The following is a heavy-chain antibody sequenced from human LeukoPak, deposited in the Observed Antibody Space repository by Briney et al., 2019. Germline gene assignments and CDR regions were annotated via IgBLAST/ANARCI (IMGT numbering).Heavy chain of an antibody. CDR1: GGSISSGGYS. CDR3: ARGSPRIAAAGTGRRDWFDP. J-gene: IGHJ5*02. CDR2: IYHSGST. Sequence: SQTLSLTCAVSGGSISSGGYSWSWIRQPPGKGLEWIGYIYHSGSTYYNPSLKSRVTISVDRSKNQFSLKLSSVTAADTAVYYCARGSPRIAAAGTGRRDWFDPWGQETLVTVSS. V-gene: IGHV4-30-2*01. D-gene: IGHD6-13*01.